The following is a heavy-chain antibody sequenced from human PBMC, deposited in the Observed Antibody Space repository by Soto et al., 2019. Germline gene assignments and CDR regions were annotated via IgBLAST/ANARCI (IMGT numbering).Heavy chain of an antibody. CDR3: ARGAGRDAFDI. J-gene: IGHJ3*02. CDR2: IIPILGIA. D-gene: IGHD1-26*01. V-gene: IGHV1-69*02. CDR1: GGTFSSYT. Sequence: QVQLVQSGAEVKKPGSSVKVSCKASGGTFSSYTISWVRQAPGQGLEWMGRIIPILGIANYAQKFQGRVTITADKSTSKAYMELSSLRSEDTAVYYCARGAGRDAFDIWGQGTMVTVSS.